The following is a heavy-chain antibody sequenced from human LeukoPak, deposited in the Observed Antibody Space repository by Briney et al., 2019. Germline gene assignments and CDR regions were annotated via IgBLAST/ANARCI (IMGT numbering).Heavy chain of an antibody. V-gene: IGHV1-18*01. CDR1: GYTFTSYA. CDR2: ISAYNGNT. Sequence: ASVKVSCKASGYTFTSYAMNWVRQAPGQGLEWMGWISAYNGNTNYAQKLQGRVTMTTDTSTSTAYMELRSLRSDDTAVYYCASRGDSSGYSFPTDYYFDYWGQGTLVTVSS. J-gene: IGHJ4*02. CDR3: ASRGDSSGYSFPTDYYFDY. D-gene: IGHD3-22*01.